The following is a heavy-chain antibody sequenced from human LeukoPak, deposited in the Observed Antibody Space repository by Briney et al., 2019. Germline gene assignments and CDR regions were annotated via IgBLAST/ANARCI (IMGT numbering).Heavy chain of an antibody. D-gene: IGHD6-13*01. V-gene: IGHV3-21*01. CDR2: ISSSSSYI. CDR3: AREPIIAAAGPDGDYFDY. CDR1: GFTFSSYS. J-gene: IGHJ4*02. Sequence: GGFLRLSCAASGFTFSSYSMNWVRQAPGKGPEWVSSISSSSSYIYYADSVKGRFTISRDNAKNSLYLQMNSLRAEDTAVYYCAREPIIAAAGPDGDYFDYWGQGTLVTVSS.